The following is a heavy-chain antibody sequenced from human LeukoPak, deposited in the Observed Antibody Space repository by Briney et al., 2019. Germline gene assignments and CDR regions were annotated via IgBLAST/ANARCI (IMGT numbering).Heavy chain of an antibody. J-gene: IGHJ3*01. CDR1: GFSLSDHY. V-gene: IGHV3-11*04. D-gene: IGHD1-1*01. CDR3: AREGFTGASLRAFDV. CDR2: LGLTDTTV. Sequence: GGSLRLSCVGSGFSLSDHYMGWIRQGPGQGLEWVAYLGLTDTTVYYADSARGRFTVSRDKAHNSFHLHMDRLTVEDTAVYYCAREGFTGASLRAFDVWGQATMVTVSS.